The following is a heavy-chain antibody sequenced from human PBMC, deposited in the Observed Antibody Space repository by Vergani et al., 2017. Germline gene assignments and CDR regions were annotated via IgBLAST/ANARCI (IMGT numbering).Heavy chain of an antibody. CDR1: GFTFSSYS. V-gene: IGHV3-48*01. CDR3: ARSGYSYGLYYYYYYMDV. J-gene: IGHJ6*03. D-gene: IGHD5-18*01. CDR2: ISSNSSTI. Sequence: EVQLVESGGGLVQPGGSLRLSCAASGFTFSSYSMNCVRQAPRKGLEWVSYISSNSSTIYYADSVKGRFTISRDNAKNLLYLQMNSLRAEDTAVYYCARSGYSYGLYYYYYYMDVWGKXP.